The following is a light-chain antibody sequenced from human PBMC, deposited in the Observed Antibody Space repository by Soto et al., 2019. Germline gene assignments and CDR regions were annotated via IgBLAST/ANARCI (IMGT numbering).Light chain of an antibody. CDR1: QNINKW. Sequence: DIPMTQSPSTLSASVGDRVTITCRASQNINKWLAWYQQKPGKAPKLLIYEASTLEGGVPSRFSGSGSGTEFTLTISSLQPDDFATYWCQQYKSYSTFGQGIKMDIK. V-gene: IGKV1-5*03. CDR2: EAS. CDR3: QQYKSYST. J-gene: IGKJ1*01.